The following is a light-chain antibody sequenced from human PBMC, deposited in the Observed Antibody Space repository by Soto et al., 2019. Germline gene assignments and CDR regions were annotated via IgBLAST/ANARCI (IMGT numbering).Light chain of an antibody. CDR2: VAS. V-gene: IGKV3-20*01. CDR1: QSVSSSY. CDR3: QQYGSSPFT. J-gene: IGKJ3*01. Sequence: EIVLTQSPGTLSLSPGERATLSCRASQSVSSSYLAWYQQKPGQAPRHLIYVASSRATGIPDRFSGSGSGTDFTLTISRLEPEDFAVYYCQQYGSSPFTFGPGTKVDIK.